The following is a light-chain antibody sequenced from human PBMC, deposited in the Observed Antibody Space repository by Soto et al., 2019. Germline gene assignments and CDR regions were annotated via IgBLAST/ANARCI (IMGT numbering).Light chain of an antibody. J-gene: IGLJ1*01. CDR3: CSYTKSTTRV. CDR2: EVT. V-gene: IGLV2-14*01. CDR1: SSDIGIYKY. Sequence: QSVLTQPASVSGSPGQSIAISCTGSSSDIGIYKYVSWYQQHPGKVPKLIIYEVTNRPSGVSNRFSGSKSGNTASLTMSGPQAEHEADYYCCSYTKSTTRVFGIGNKVTVL.